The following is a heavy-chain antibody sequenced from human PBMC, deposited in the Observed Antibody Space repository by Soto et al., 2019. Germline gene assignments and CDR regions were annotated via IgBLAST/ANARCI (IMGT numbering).Heavy chain of an antibody. CDR1: GGTFSSYA. CDR2: IIPIFGTA. V-gene: IGHV1-69*06. J-gene: IGHJ6*03. Sequence: SVKVSCKASGGTFSSYAISWVRQAPGQGLEWMGGIIPIFGTAIYAQKFQGRVTMTEDTSTDTAYMELSSLRSEDTAVYYCATNIAARAGYYYSYMDVWGKGTTVTVSS. D-gene: IGHD6-6*01. CDR3: ATNIAARAGYYYSYMDV.